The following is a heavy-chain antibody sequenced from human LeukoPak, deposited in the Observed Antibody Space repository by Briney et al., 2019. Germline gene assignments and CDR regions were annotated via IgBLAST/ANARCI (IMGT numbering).Heavy chain of an antibody. CDR3: ARAVDSLRAFDI. D-gene: IGHD3-9*01. CDR1: GGSFSGYY. J-gene: IGHJ3*02. Sequence: SETLSLTCAVYGGSFSGYYWSWIRQPPGKGLEWIGEINHSGSTNYNPSLKSRVTISVDTSKNQFSLKLSSVTAADTAVYYCARAVDSLRAFDIWGQGTMVTLSS. CDR2: INHSGST. V-gene: IGHV4-34*01.